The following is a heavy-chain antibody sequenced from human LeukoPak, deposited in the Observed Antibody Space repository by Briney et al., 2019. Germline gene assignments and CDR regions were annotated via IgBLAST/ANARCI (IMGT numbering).Heavy chain of an antibody. J-gene: IGHJ3*02. Sequence: GGSLRLSCAASGFTFSSYSMNWVRQAPGKGLEWVSSISSSSSHIYYADSVKGRFTISRDNAKNSLYLQMNSLRAEDTAVYYCARVKEASAFDIWGQGTMITVSS. CDR3: ARVKEASAFDI. CDR2: ISSSSSHI. D-gene: IGHD5-12*01. V-gene: IGHV3-21*01. CDR1: GFTFSSYS.